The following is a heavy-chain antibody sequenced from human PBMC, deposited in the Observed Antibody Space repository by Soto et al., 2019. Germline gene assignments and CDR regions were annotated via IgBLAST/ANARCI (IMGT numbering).Heavy chain of an antibody. D-gene: IGHD6-13*01. CDR2: FDPEDGET. Sequence: ASVKVSRKVSGYTLTELSMHWVRQAPGKGLEWMGGFDPEDGETIYAQKFQGRVTMTEDTSTDTAYMELSSLRSEDTAVYYCATESGPGYSSSWYIFDYWGQGTLVTVSS. V-gene: IGHV1-24*01. J-gene: IGHJ4*02. CDR3: ATESGPGYSSSWYIFDY. CDR1: GYTLTELS.